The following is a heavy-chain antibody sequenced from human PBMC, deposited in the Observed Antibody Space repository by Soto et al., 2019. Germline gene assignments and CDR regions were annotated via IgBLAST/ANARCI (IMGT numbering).Heavy chain of an antibody. Sequence: EVQLVESGGGLVQPGGSLRLSCAASGFTFSSYWMHWVRQAPGKGLVWVSRINSDGRITNYAYYVKGRFTVSRDNAKNTLYLEMNSLSPEDTAVSYCARVGTGYYYKDVWGQGTSVTVSS. D-gene: IGHD1-1*01. CDR2: INSDGRIT. CDR1: GFTFSSYW. V-gene: IGHV3-74*01. J-gene: IGHJ6*03. CDR3: ARVGTGYYYKDV.